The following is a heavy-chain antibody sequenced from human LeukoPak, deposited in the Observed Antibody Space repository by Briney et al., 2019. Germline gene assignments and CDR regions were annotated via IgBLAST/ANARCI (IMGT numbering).Heavy chain of an antibody. CDR2: IYSGGST. J-gene: IGHJ6*02. D-gene: IGHD6-13*01. Sequence: GGSLSLSFAASGFPVSSYYMSWVRQAPGKGLEWVSVIYSGGSTYYAYSVKGRFTISRDNSENTLYLQVNSLRAEDTAVYYCATAAEVYYYYGMDVWGQGTTVTVSS. CDR1: GFPVSSYY. CDR3: ATAAEVYYYYGMDV. V-gene: IGHV3-53*01.